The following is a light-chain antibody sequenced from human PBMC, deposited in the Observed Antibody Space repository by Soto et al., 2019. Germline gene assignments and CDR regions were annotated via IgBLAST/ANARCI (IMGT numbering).Light chain of an antibody. CDR2: DVS. V-gene: IGLV2-14*03. CDR1: SSDVGGYTY. J-gene: IGLJ1*01. Sequence: QSVLTQHASVSGSPGQSITISCTGTSSDVGGYTYVSWYQQHPGKAPKLIVYDVSYRPSGVSNRFSGSKSGNTASLTISGLQAEDEADYYCSSYTSSSTLEVFGIGTKLTVL. CDR3: SSYTSSSTLEV.